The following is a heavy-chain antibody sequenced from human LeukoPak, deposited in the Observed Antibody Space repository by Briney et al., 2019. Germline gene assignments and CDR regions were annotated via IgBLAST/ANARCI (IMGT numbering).Heavy chain of an antibody. J-gene: IGHJ4*02. D-gene: IGHD1-1*01. CDR1: GFTFSSYA. CDR2: ISGSGGST. V-gene: IGHV3-23*01. Sequence: GGSLRLSCAASGFTFSSYAMSWVRQAPGKGLEWVSAISGSGGSTYYADSVKGRFTVSRDNSKNTLYLQMNSLRAEDTAVYYCAKAGYNWNDGLGLGYWGQGTLVAVSS. CDR3: AKAGYNWNDGLGLGY.